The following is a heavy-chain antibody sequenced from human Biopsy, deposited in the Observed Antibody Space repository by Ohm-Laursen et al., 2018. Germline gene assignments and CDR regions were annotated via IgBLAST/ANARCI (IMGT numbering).Heavy chain of an antibody. CDR2: IYYSGNT. V-gene: IGHV4-59*07. J-gene: IGHJ3*01. CDR3: ARDRVGADSEGAFDP. CDR1: GGSIYSFY. D-gene: IGHD3-16*01. Sequence: SDTLSLTWTVSGGSIYSFYWSWIRQPPGTGLEWIGFIYYSGNTKYNPSLKSRVTISVDTFKNQFSLKLSTVTAADADVYYCARDRVGADSEGAFDPWGQGTMVTVSS.